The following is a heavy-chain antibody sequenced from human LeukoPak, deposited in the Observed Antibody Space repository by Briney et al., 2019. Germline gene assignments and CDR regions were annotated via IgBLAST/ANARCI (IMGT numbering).Heavy chain of an antibody. D-gene: IGHD3-10*01. CDR1: GYSFTSYW. CDR3: ARPSYGSGSSPFDW. CDR2: IYPGDSDT. Sequence: GESLKISCKGSGYSFTSYWIGWVRQMPGNGLEWMGIIYPGDSDTRYGPSFQGQVTISADKSISTAYLQWSSPKASDTAMYYCARPSYGSGSSPFDWWGQGTLVTVSS. J-gene: IGHJ4*02. V-gene: IGHV5-51*01.